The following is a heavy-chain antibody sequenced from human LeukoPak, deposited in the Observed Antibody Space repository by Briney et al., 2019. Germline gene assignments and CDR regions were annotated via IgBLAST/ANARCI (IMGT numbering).Heavy chain of an antibody. CDR1: GGSFSSYY. V-gene: IGHV4-34*01. CDR3: ARAGDYVLSHLDY. Sequence: PSETLSLTCAVYGGSFSSYYWSWIRQPPGKGLEWIGEINHSGSTNYNPSLKSRVTISVDTSKNQFSLKLSSVTAADTAVYYCARAGDYVLSHLDYWGQGTLVTVSS. D-gene: IGHD4-17*01. J-gene: IGHJ4*02. CDR2: INHSGST.